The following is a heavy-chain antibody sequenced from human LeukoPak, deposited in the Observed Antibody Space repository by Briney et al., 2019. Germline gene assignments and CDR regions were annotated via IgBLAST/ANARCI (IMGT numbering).Heavy chain of an antibody. J-gene: IGHJ3*02. V-gene: IGHV4-59*01. CDR2: IYYSGTT. Sequence: PSETLSLTCSVSGGSITNNYWSWIRQPPGEGLEWIGYIYYSGTTSYNPSLKSRVTISVDTSKNQVSLKLSFVTAADTAVYYCARVDAWGAFDIWGQGTMVTVSS. CDR1: GGSITNNY. CDR3: ARVDAWGAFDI. D-gene: IGHD7-27*01.